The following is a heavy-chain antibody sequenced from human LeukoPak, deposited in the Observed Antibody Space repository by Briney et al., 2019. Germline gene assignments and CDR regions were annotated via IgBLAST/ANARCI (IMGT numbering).Heavy chain of an antibody. CDR3: AKGRYGGYEFDY. Sequence: GGSLRLSCAASGFTFSSYSMNWVRQAPGKGLEWVSSISSSSSYIYYADSVKGRFTISRDNSKNTLYLQMNSLRAEDTAVYYCAKGRYGGYEFDYWGQGTLVTVSS. D-gene: IGHD5-12*01. CDR1: GFTFSSYS. V-gene: IGHV3-21*04. CDR2: ISSSSSYI. J-gene: IGHJ4*02.